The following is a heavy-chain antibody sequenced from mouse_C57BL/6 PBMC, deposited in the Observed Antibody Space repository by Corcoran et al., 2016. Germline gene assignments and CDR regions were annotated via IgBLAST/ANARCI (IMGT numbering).Heavy chain of an antibody. CDR1: GYSIPSDYY. CDR2: ISYDGSN. CDR3: ARGNYCYDYAMDY. D-gene: IGHD2-12*01. Sequence: DVQLQESGPGLVKPSQSLSLTCSVTGYSIPSDYYWNWIRQFPGNKLEGMGSISYDGSNNYNPSLQNRISITRDKTQNQVCLKLSSVTTEDTATYYCARGNYCYDYAMDYWGQGTSVTVAS. V-gene: IGHV3-6*01. J-gene: IGHJ4*01.